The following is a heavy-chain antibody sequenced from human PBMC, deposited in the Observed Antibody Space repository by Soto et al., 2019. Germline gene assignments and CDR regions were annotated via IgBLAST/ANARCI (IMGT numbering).Heavy chain of an antibody. CDR3: ASDLWSGTPTN. D-gene: IGHD3-3*01. CDR2: IKTDGSYT. CDR1: GFTFSRYW. Sequence: EVQLVESGGGLVQPGGSLRLSCAASGFTFSRYWMHWVRQAPGKGLVWVSRIKTDGSYTNYADAVKGRFTISRDNAKNTLYLQMISLGAEDTAVYYCASDLWSGTPTNWCQETLVTVSS. J-gene: IGHJ4*02. V-gene: IGHV3-74*01.